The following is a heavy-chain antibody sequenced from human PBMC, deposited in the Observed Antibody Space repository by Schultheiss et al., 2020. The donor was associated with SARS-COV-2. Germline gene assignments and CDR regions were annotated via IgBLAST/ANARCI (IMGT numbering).Heavy chain of an antibody. CDR2: ISYDGRNK. V-gene: IGHV3-30*18. D-gene: IGHD6-6*01. CDR3: VKDLWSSSSGYFES. J-gene: IGHJ4*02. Sequence: GESLKISCAASGFTFSSYSMNWVRQAPGKGLEWVADISYDGRNKYYADSVKGRFTISRDNSKNTLYLQMNSVRGEDTAVYYCVKDLWSSSSGYFESWGQGTLVTVSS. CDR1: GFTFSSYS.